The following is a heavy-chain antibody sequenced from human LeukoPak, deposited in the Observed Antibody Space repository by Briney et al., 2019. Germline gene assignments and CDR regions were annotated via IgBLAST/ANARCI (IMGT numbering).Heavy chain of an antibody. CDR1: GFTFSSYE. CDR3: ARGGLIVVVTAIGGDWFDP. Sequence: GGSLRLSCAASGFTFSSYEMNWVRQAPGKGLEWVSYISSSGSTIYYADSVKGRFTISRDDAKNSLYLQMNSLRAEDTAVYYCARGGLIVVVTAIGGDWFDPWGQGTLVTVSS. CDR2: ISSSGSTI. J-gene: IGHJ5*02. D-gene: IGHD2-21*02. V-gene: IGHV3-48*03.